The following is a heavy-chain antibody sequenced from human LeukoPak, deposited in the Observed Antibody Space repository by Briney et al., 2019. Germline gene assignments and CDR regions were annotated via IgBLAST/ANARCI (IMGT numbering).Heavy chain of an antibody. V-gene: IGHV1-18*01. CDR2: ISAYNGNT. D-gene: IGHD5-12*01. J-gene: IGHJ4*02. CDR3: ARDSRYDEGY. Sequence: ASVKVSCKASGYTFTSYFSSWVRQAPGQGLEWMGWISAYNGNTNYAQKFQGRVTMTTDTSTSTAYMELRSLRSDATAVYYCARDSRYDEGYWGQGTLVTVSS. CDR1: GYTFTSYF.